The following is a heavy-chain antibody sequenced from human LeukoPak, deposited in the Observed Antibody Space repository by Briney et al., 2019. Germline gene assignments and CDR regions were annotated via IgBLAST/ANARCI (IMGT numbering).Heavy chain of an antibody. CDR2: MNPNSGNT. CDR1: GYTFTSYD. Sequence: GASVKVSCKASGYTFTSYDINWVRQATRQGLEWMGWMNPNSGNTGYAQKFQGRVTMTRNTSISTAYMELSSLRSEDTAVYYCARGGAAADYYYYYYMDVWGKGTTVTVSS. V-gene: IGHV1-8*01. CDR3: ARGGAAADYYYYYYMDV. D-gene: IGHD6-13*01. J-gene: IGHJ6*03.